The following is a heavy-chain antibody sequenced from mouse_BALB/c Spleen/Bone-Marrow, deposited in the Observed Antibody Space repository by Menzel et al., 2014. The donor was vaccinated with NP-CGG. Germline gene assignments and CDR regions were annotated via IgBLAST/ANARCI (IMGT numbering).Heavy chain of an antibody. V-gene: IGHV1S34*01. CDR3: VKGVYGNPFAY. J-gene: IGHJ3*01. Sequence: LVKTGASVKISCKASGYSFTGYYMHWVKQSHGKSLEWIGYISCYNGATSYNQKFKGKATFTVDTSSSTACMQFNSLTSEDSAVYYCVKGVYGNPFAYWGQGTLVTVSA. CDR1: GYSFTGYY. D-gene: IGHD2-1*01. CDR2: ISCYNGAT.